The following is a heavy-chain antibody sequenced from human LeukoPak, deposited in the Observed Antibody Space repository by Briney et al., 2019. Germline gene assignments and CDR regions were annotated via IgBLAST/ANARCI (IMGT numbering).Heavy chain of an antibody. V-gene: IGHV3-30-3*01. J-gene: IGHJ4*02. CDR2: ISYDGSNK. Sequence: PGGSLRLSCAASGFTFSSYAMHWVRQAPGKGLEWVAVISYDGSNKYYADSVKGRFTISRDNSKNTLYLQMSSLRAEDTAVYYCARDSGGYWGQGTLVTVSS. CDR1: GFTFSSYA. CDR3: ARDSGGY.